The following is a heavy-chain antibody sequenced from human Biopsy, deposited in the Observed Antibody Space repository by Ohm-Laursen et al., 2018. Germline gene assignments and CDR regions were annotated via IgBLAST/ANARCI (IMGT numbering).Heavy chain of an antibody. V-gene: IGHV1-8*01. CDR1: GYTFTGHD. CDR3: ARWETTLGRSLDS. CDR2: MSPNTGNT. D-gene: IGHD1-26*01. J-gene: IGHJ4*02. Sequence: SVKVSCKASGYTFTGHDINWVRQATGQGLEWMGWMSPNTGNTVYAQRFQDRVTMTSDTSTGTAYMELTSLTSDDTAVYFCARWETTLGRSLDSWGQGTLVSVSS.